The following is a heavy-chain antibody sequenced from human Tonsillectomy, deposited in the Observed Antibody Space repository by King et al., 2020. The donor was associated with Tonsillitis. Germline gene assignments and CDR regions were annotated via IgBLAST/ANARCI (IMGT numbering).Heavy chain of an antibody. CDR3: ARGSLTIFGVAPHY. CDR2: INHIGST. V-gene: IGHV4-34*01. CDR1: GGSFSTYY. Sequence: VQLQQWGAGLLKPSETLSLTCAVYGGSFSTYYWSWIRQPPGKGLEWMGEINHIGSTNYNPSLKSRVTISVDTSKNQFSLKVSSVTAADTALYYCARGSLTIFGVAPHYWGQGTLVTVSS. J-gene: IGHJ4*02. D-gene: IGHD3-3*01.